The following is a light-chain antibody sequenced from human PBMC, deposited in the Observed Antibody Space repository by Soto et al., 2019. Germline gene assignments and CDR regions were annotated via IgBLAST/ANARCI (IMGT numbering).Light chain of an antibody. CDR1: QSISDT. V-gene: IGKV3-11*01. Sequence: KHSVAALSLSPGGRATLSCRASQSISDTLAWYQQKPGQAPRLLIYDASNWATGIPARFSCSGSGTDSTLTISSLELQADAVYYCHRHRYWTPRNTFGQGTRLDI. CDR2: DAS. J-gene: IGKJ5*01. CDR3: HRHRYWTPRNT.